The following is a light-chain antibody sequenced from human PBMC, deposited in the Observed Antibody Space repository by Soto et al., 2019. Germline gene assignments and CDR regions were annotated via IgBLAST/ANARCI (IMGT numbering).Light chain of an antibody. J-gene: IGKJ5*01. CDR2: GGF. V-gene: IGKV3-15*01. Sequence: EIVMTQSPATLSVSPGEGATLSCRASQSVGRNLAWYQQKPGQAPRVLIYGGFTRATGIPVRFSGSGSGTEFTLTISSLQSEDFAVYYCQQYTNWPLTFGQGTRVESK. CDR3: QQYTNWPLT. CDR1: QSVGRN.